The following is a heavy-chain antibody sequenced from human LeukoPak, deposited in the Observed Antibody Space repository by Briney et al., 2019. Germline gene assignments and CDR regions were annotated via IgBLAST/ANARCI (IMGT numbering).Heavy chain of an antibody. D-gene: IGHD3-10*02. J-gene: IGHJ5*02. CDR2: ISVYNGNK. CDR3: ARDNVWGLGNWFDP. V-gene: IGHV1-18*01. Sequence: ASVKDSCKASGYTFTSYDISWVRQAPGQGLEWMGRISVYNGNKNYAQKLQGRLTMTTDTSTSTAYMELRSLRSDDTAVYYCARDNVWGLGNWFDPWGQGPLVTVSS. CDR1: GYTFTSYD.